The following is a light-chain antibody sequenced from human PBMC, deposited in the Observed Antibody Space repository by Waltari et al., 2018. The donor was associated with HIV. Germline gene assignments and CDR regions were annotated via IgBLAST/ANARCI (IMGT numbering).Light chain of an antibody. CDR2: RDS. CDR3: VAWDDSLSGYV. V-gene: IGLV1-47*01. CDR1: SSNVGSKP. J-gene: IGLJ1*01. Sequence: QSVLTQPPSASGTLGQRVTISCPGSSSNVGSKPVYWFQQVPGTTPKLLIYRDSQRRSGIPDRVSGSKSGASASLTISGLRSEEEADYYCVAWDDSLSGYVFGTGTRVSVL.